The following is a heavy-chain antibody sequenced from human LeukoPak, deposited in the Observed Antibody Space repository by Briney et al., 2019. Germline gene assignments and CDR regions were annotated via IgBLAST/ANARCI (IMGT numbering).Heavy chain of an antibody. D-gene: IGHD3-10*01. CDR1: GFTFSSYA. J-gene: IGHJ3*02. V-gene: IGHV3-23*01. CDR2: ISGSGGST. Sequence: GGSLRLSRAASGFTFSSYAMSWVRQAPGKGLEWVSAISGSGGSTYYADSVKGRFTISRDNSKNTLYLQMNSLRAEDTAVYYCAKDLPATYYYGSGSYYNWNAFDIWGQGTMVTVSS. CDR3: AKDLPATYYYGSGSYYNWNAFDI.